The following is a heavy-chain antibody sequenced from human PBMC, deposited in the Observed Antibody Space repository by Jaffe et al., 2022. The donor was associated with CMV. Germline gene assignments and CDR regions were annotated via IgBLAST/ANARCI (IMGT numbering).Heavy chain of an antibody. CDR1: GFTFSSYS. J-gene: IGHJ5*02. V-gene: IGHV3-21*01. Sequence: EVQLVESGGGLVKPGGSLRLSCAASGFTFSSYSMNWVRQAPGKGLEWVSSISSSSSYIYYADSVKGRFTISRDNAKNSLYLQMNSLRAEDTAVYYCARVTYGRAFWFDPWGQGTLVTVSS. CDR2: ISSSSSYI. CDR3: ARVTYGRAFWFDP. D-gene: IGHD1-20*01.